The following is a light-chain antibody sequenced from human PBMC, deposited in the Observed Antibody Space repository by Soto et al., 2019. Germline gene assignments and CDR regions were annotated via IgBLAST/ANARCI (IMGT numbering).Light chain of an antibody. CDR1: QSVGSW. CDR2: DAS. J-gene: IGKJ1*01. Sequence: IQLTQSPSTLSASVGDRVTITCRASQSVGSWLAWYQQRPGKAPRLLIYDASSLDSGVPARFSGSGSGTEFTLTVSSLQPDDFATYYCQQYDDYSWKTFGQGTKVDI. CDR3: QQYDDYSWKT. V-gene: IGKV1-5*01.